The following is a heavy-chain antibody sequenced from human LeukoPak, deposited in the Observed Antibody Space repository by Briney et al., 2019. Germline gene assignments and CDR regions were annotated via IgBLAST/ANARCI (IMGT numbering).Heavy chain of an antibody. CDR1: GFTFTSYA. V-gene: IGHV3-64*01. Sequence: GGSLRLSCAGSGFTFTSYAMHWVRQAPGKGLEYVSAISSNGGSTYYVNSVKDRFTISRDNSKNTLYLQLGSLRGEDMAVYYCARGYEWLEIDYWGQGTLVTVSS. D-gene: IGHD3-3*01. CDR3: ARGYEWLEIDY. CDR2: ISSNGGST. J-gene: IGHJ4*02.